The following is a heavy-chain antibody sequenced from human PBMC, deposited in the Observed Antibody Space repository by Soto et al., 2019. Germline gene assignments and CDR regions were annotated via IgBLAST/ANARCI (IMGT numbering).Heavy chain of an antibody. CDR2: IYSGGST. CDR1: GFSVTANY. J-gene: IGHJ4*02. Sequence: EVQVVESGGGLIQPGGSLRLSCEVSGFSVTANYMSWVRQAPGKGLEWVSVIYSGGSTYYIDSVKGRFSISRDISKSTLYLQMNSRRAADTAVYYCHGYGYWGQGTLVTVSS. D-gene: IGHD5-12*01. CDR3: HGYGY. V-gene: IGHV3-53*01.